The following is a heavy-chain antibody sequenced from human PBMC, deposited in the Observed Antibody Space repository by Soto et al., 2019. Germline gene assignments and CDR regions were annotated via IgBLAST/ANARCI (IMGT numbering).Heavy chain of an antibody. D-gene: IGHD3-10*01. J-gene: IGHJ5*02. CDR1: GGSISSYY. CDR3: ARAYGSGSYYRPNWCAP. Sequence: SETLSLTCTVSGGSISSYYWSWIRQPPGKGLEWIGYIYYSGSTNYNPSLKSRVTISVDTSKNQFSLKLSSVTAADTAVYYCARAYGSGSYYRPNWCAPWGHGTLVTVS. V-gene: IGHV4-59*12. CDR2: IYYSGST.